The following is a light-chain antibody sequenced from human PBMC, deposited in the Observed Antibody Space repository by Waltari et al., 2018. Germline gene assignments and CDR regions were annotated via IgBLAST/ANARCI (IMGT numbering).Light chain of an antibody. V-gene: IGLV3-25*03. Sequence: SYALTQPPSVSVSPGQTATITCSGDALPKQYVYWYQQRPGRAPVLGIYKDTERPSGIPERFSGSSSGRTVSLTLSGVQAEDEADYYCQTTDSSGIYSFGGGTKLTVL. CDR3: QTTDSSGIYS. J-gene: IGLJ2*01. CDR1: ALPKQY. CDR2: KDT.